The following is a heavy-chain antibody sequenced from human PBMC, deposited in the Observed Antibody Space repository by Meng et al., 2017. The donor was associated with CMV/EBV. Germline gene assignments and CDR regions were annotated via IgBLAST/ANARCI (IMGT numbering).Heavy chain of an antibody. CDR3: AQKVHMSGIVPKIPSATDL. CDR2: ISGTGNTI. Sequence: GESLKISCTAPKFTFSSYEIQWVRQAPGKGLEWVAYISGTGNTIYYADSVKGRFTVSKDFAKNSLHLQMNSLRVEDTAVYYCAQKVHMSGIVPKIPSATDLWGQGTLVTVSS. V-gene: IGHV3-48*03. D-gene: IGHD2-15*01. J-gene: IGHJ5*02. CDR1: KFTFSSYE.